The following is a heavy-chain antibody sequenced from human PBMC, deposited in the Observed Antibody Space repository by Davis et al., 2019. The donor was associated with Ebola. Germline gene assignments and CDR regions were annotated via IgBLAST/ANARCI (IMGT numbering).Heavy chain of an antibody. CDR1: GGSISSYY. CDR3: ARGRSWPLDS. CDR2: IYYSGST. Sequence: MPSETLSLTCTVSGGSISSYYWSWIRQPPGKGLEWIGYIYYSGSTNYNPSLKSRVTISVDTSKNQFSLKLSSVTPEDTAVYYCARGRSWPLDSWGQGTLVTVSS. J-gene: IGHJ4*02. D-gene: IGHD6-13*01. V-gene: IGHV4-59*12.